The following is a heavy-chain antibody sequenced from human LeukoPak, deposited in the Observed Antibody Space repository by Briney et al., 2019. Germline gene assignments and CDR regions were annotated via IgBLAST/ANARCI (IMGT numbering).Heavy chain of an antibody. Sequence: PGGSLRLSCAASGFTFSSYSMNWVRQAPGKGLEWVSYISSSSSTIYYADSVKGRFTISRDNAKNSLYLQMNSLRAEDTAVYYCARDHNSSGYLYWYFDLWGRGTLVTVSS. D-gene: IGHD3-22*01. CDR2: ISSSSSTI. CDR1: GFTFSSYS. J-gene: IGHJ2*01. CDR3: ARDHNSSGYLYWYFDL. V-gene: IGHV3-48*01.